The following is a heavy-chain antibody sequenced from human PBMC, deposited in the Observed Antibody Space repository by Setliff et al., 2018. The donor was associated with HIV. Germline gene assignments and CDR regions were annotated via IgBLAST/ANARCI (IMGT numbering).Heavy chain of an antibody. CDR2: IYHSGST. J-gene: IGHJ5*02. D-gene: IGHD3-3*01. CDR1: GYSISSDYY. V-gene: IGHV4-38-2*02. CDR3: AREREAWSAYDS. Sequence: SETLSLTCTVSGYSISSDYYWGWIRQPPGKGLEWIGNIYHSGSTYYNPSLKSRVTISVDTSKNQFSLKLSSVTAADTAVYYCAREREAWSAYDSWGQGTLVTVSS.